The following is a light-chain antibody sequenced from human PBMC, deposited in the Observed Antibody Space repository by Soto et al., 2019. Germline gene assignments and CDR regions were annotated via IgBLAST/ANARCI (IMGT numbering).Light chain of an antibody. CDR1: SRDVGAYNY. V-gene: IGLV2-11*01. CDR3: CSYAGSSPNYV. Sequence: QSALTQPRSVSGSPGQSVTISCTGTSRDVGAYNYVSWYQQHPGKTPKLMLYDVTKRPSGVPDRFSGSKSGNTASLTISGLQAEDEGDYYCCSYAGSSPNYVFGTRTKLTVL. J-gene: IGLJ1*01. CDR2: DVT.